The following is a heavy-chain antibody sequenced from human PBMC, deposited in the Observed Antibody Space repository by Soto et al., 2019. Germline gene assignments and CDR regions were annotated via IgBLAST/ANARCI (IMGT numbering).Heavy chain of an antibody. Sequence: QVQLQESGPGLVKPSETLSLTCTVSGGSISSYYWSWIRQPPGKGLEWIGYIYYSGSTNYNPSLKSRVTISVDTSKNQFSLKLSSVTAADTAVYYCARGPGFLEWGLFGYYMDVWGKGTTVTVSS. J-gene: IGHJ6*03. D-gene: IGHD3-3*01. CDR1: GGSISSYY. CDR3: ARGPGFLEWGLFGYYMDV. CDR2: IYYSGST. V-gene: IGHV4-59*08.